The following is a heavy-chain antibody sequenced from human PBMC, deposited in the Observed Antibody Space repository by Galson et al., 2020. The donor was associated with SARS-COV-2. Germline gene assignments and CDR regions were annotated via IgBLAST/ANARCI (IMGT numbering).Heavy chain of an antibody. V-gene: IGHV1-46*03. J-gene: IGHJ4*02. Sequence: ASVKVSCKASGYTFTSYYMHWVRQAPGQGLEWMGIINPSGGSTSYAQKFQGRVTMTRDTSTSTVYMELSSLRSEDTAVYYCARDQNDSSGYSPLGYLDYWGQGTLVTVSS. D-gene: IGHD3-22*01. CDR1: GYTFTSYY. CDR2: INPSGGST. CDR3: ARDQNDSSGYSPLGYLDY.